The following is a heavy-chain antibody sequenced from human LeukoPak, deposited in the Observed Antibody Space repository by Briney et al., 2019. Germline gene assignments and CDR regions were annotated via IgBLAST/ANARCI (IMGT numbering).Heavy chain of an antibody. D-gene: IGHD3-16*02. J-gene: IGHJ6*03. CDR2: IRYDGSNK. CDR3: ASQSSDYDYVWGSYRYPPEDYMDV. CDR1: GSTFSSYG. Sequence: GGSLRLSCAASGSTFSSYGMHWVRQAPGKGLEWVAFIRYDGSNKYYADSVKGRFTISRDNSKNTLYLQMNSLRAEDTAVYYCASQSSDYDYVWGSYRYPPEDYMDVWGKGTTVTVSS. V-gene: IGHV3-30*02.